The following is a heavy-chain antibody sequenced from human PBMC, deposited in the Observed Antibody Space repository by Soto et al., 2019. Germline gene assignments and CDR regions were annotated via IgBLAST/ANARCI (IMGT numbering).Heavy chain of an antibody. Sequence: PGESLKISCKGSGYSFTSYWIGWVRQMPGKGLEWMGRIDPSDSYTNYSPSFQGHVTISADKSISTAYLQWSILKASDTAMYYCASHHSSGWNGGDAFDIWGQGTMVTVSS. CDR3: ASHHSSGWNGGDAFDI. D-gene: IGHD6-19*01. J-gene: IGHJ3*02. CDR2: IDPSDSYT. CDR1: GYSFTSYW. V-gene: IGHV5-10-1*01.